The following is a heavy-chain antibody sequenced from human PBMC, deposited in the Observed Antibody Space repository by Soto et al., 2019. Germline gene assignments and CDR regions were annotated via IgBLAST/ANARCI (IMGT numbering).Heavy chain of an antibody. CDR2: IIPIFGTA. CDR3: ARAYVVVVAATSRVSDDYYYGMDV. D-gene: IGHD2-15*01. Sequence: QVQLVQSGAEVKKPGSSVKVSCKASGGTFSSYAISWVRQAPGQGLEWMGGIIPIFGTANYAQKFQGRVTITADKSTSRAYMVLSSLRSEDTAVYYCARAYVVVVAATSRVSDDYYYGMDVWGQGTTVTVSS. J-gene: IGHJ6*02. CDR1: GGTFSSYA. V-gene: IGHV1-69*06.